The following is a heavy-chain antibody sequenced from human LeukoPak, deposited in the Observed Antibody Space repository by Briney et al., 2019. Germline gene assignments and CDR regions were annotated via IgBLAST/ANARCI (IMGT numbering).Heavy chain of an antibody. CDR3: ARQPTRSDAFDI. J-gene: IGHJ3*02. CDR2: IYYSGST. V-gene: IGHV4-59*08. CDR1: GGSISSYY. Sequence: PSETLSLTCTVSGGSISSYYWSWIRQPPGKGLEWIGYIYYSGSTNYNPSLKSRVTISVDTSKNQFSLKLSSVTAADTAVYYCARQPTRSDAFDIWGQGTMVIVSS.